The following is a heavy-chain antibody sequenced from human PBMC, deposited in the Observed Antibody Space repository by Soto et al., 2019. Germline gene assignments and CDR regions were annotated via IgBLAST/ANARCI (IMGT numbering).Heavy chain of an antibody. CDR2: INPNSGGT. V-gene: IGHV1-2*02. Sequence: ASVKVSCKASGYTFTGYYMHWVRQAPGQGLEWMGWINPNSGGTNYAQKFQGRVTMTRDTSISTAYMELSRLRSDDTAVYYCARADYDFWSGPFHYFDYWGQGTLVTVSS. CDR1: GYTFTGYY. D-gene: IGHD3-3*01. J-gene: IGHJ4*02. CDR3: ARADYDFWSGPFHYFDY.